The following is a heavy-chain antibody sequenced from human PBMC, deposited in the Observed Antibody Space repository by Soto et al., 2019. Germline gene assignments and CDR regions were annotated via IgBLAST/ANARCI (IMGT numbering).Heavy chain of an antibody. CDR3: SRRAYPSDY. J-gene: IGHJ4*02. Sequence: EVQLVESGGGLVQPGGSLRLSCAVSGFTVGNNYMSWVRQAPGKGLEWVSLIYSGGTTGYAVSVKGRFTISRDSSRNTVYLQMNSVKADDTAVYYCSRRAYPSDYWGQGTLVTVSS. CDR1: GFTVGNNY. D-gene: IGHD2-2*01. V-gene: IGHV3-66*01. CDR2: IYSGGTT.